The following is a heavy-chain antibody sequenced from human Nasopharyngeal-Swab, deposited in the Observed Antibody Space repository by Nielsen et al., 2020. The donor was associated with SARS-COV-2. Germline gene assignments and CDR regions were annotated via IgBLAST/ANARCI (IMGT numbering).Heavy chain of an antibody. Sequence: WIRQPPGKGLEWIGRIYTSGSTNYNPSLKSRVTMSVDTSKNQFSLKLSSVTAADTAVYYCARDEPNSWSNTYYYYYGMDVWGQGTTVTVSS. CDR3: ARDEPNSWSNTYYYYYGMDV. J-gene: IGHJ6*02. CDR2: IYTSGST. V-gene: IGHV4-4*07. D-gene: IGHD6-13*01.